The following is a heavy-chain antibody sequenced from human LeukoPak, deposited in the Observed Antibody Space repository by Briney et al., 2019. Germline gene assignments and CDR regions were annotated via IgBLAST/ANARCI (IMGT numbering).Heavy chain of an antibody. V-gene: IGHV3-48*01. D-gene: IGHD4-17*01. CDR2: ISTSGSTM. Sequence: GGSLRLSRAASGFTVSSNYMSWVRQGPGGGLEWVSYISTSGSTMYYADSVKGRFTISRDNAKSSLYLQMNSLRAEDTAVYYCARVRSGYYFDYWGQGTLVTVSS. J-gene: IGHJ4*02. CDR1: GFTVSSNY. CDR3: ARVRSGYYFDY.